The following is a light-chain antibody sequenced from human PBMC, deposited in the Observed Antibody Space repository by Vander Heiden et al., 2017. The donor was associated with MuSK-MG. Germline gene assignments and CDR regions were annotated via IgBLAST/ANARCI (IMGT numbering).Light chain of an antibody. J-gene: IGKJ2*01. V-gene: IGKV2-30*01. CDR2: KVS. CDR3: MQCTHWPPYT. CDR1: QSLVNTDGNTY. Sequence: DVVLTQSPLSLPVTLGQPASISCRSSQSLVNTDGNTYLSWFQQRPCQSPRRLIHKVSNRDSGVPDRFSGSGSATDFTLKISRVEAEDVGVYYCMQCTHWPPYTFGQGTKLEIK.